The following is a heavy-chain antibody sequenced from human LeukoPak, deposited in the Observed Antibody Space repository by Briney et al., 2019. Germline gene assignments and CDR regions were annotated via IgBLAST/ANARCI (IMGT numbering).Heavy chain of an antibody. Sequence: SVKVSCKASGGTFSSYAISWVRQAPGQGLEWMGGIIPIFGTANYAQKFQGRVTITTDESTSTAYMELSSLRSEDTAVYYCARCYYYDSSGYYYFFDYWGQGTLVTVSS. CDR2: IIPIFGTA. J-gene: IGHJ4*01. D-gene: IGHD3-22*01. V-gene: IGHV1-69*05. CDR1: GGTFSSYA. CDR3: ARCYYYDSSGYYYFFDY.